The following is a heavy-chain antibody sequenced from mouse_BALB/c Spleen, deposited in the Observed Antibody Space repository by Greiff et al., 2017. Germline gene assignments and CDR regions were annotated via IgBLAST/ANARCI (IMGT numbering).Heavy chain of an antibody. CDR3: AIIYYGNPYAMDY. CDR1: GYSITSGYY. J-gene: IGHJ4*01. D-gene: IGHD2-1*01. Sequence: EVKLQESGPGLVKPSQSLSLTCSVTGYSITSGYYWNWIRQFPGNKLEWMGYISYDGSNNYNPSLKNRISITRDTSKNQFFLKLNSVTTEDTATYYCAIIYYGNPYAMDYWGQGTSVTVSS. CDR2: ISYDGSN. V-gene: IGHV3-6*02.